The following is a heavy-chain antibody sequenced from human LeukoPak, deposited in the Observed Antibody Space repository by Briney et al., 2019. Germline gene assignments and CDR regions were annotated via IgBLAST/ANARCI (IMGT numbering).Heavy chain of an antibody. V-gene: IGHV3-23*01. D-gene: IGHD4-17*01. CDR2: ISGSGGSI. CDR3: AKHKENYGDSCLDDY. CDR1: GFTFSSYG. Sequence: GGSLRLSCAASGFTFSSYGMQWVRQAPGKGLEWVSGISGSGGSIQYANSVKGRFTISRDNSKSTLYVQMISLRAEGTAVYYCAKHKENYGDSCLDDYWGQGTLVTVSS. J-gene: IGHJ4*02.